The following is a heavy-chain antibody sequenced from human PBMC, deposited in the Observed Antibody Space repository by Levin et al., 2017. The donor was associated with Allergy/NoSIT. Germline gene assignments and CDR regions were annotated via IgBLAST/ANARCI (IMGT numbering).Heavy chain of an antibody. V-gene: IGHV3-74*01. CDR2: ITSDGSST. CDR1: GFTFSSYW. CDR3: ARDRLGGEERIVVVPAATPN. D-gene: IGHD2-2*02. J-gene: IGHJ4*02. Sequence: GESLKISCAASGFTFSSYWMHWVRQVPGKGLVWVSRITSDGSSTSYADSVKGRFTISRDNAKNTLYLQMNSLRVEDTAIYYCARDRLGGEERIVVVPAATPNWGQGTLVTVSS.